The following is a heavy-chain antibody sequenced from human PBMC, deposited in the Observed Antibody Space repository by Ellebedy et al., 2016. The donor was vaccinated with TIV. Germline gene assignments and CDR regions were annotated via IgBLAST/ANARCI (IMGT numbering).Heavy chain of an antibody. Sequence: PGGSLRLSCEVSGFTFSSHGMHWVRQAPGKGLEWVAVIWYDGSEKYYADSVKGRFTISRDNSKSTLYLQMDSLRAEDTAVYYCARANTAMVRRNHMDVWGQGTTVTVSS. V-gene: IGHV3-33*08. CDR2: IWYDGSEK. J-gene: IGHJ6*02. CDR1: GFTFSSHG. CDR3: ARANTAMVRRNHMDV. D-gene: IGHD5-18*01.